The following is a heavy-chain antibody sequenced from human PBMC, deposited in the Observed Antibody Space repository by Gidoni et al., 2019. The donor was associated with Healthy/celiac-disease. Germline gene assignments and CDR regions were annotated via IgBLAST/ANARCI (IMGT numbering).Heavy chain of an antibody. D-gene: IGHD2-21*02. Sequence: VTLKESGPVLVKPTETLTLTCTVSGFSRSNARMGVSWIRQPPGKDLEWLAHIFSNDEKSYSTSLKSRLTISKDTSKSQVVLTMTNMDPVDTATYYCARIPPYCGGDCYFDYWGQGTLVTVSS. J-gene: IGHJ4*02. V-gene: IGHV2-26*01. CDR2: IFSNDEK. CDR1: GFSRSNARMG. CDR3: ARIPPYCGGDCYFDY.